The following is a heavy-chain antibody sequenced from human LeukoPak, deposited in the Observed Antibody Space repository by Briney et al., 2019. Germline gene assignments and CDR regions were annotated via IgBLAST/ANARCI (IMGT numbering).Heavy chain of an antibody. CDR3: AKGPLVVVTAIFWYFDL. CDR1: GFKFSDYG. Sequence: GRSLRLSCVASGFKFSDYGMHWVRQAPGKGLEWVAIIWYDGSNKYYADSVKGRFTISRDNSKNTLYLQMNSLRAEDTAVYYCAKGPLVVVTAIFWYFDLWGRGTLVTVSS. J-gene: IGHJ2*01. V-gene: IGHV3-33*06. D-gene: IGHD2-21*02. CDR2: IWYDGSNK.